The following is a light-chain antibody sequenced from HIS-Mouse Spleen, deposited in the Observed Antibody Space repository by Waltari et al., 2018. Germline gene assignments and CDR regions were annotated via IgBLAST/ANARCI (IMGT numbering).Light chain of an antibody. CDR1: AVPKKY. Sequence: SYELTQPPSVSVSPGQTARITCPGDAVPKKYAYWYQQKSGTAPVLVIYEDSKRPSGIPERFSGSSSGTMATLTISGAQVEDEADYYCYSTDSSGNHRVFGGGTKLTVL. CDR2: EDS. J-gene: IGLJ2*01. V-gene: IGLV3-10*01. CDR3: YSTDSSGNHRV.